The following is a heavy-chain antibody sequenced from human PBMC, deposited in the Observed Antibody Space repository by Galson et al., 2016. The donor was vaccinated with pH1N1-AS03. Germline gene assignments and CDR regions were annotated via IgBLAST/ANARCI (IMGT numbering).Heavy chain of an antibody. Sequence: SLRLSCAGSGFTFDDYAMHWVRQAPGKGLEWVSYINSGSYIIHYADSVKGRFTISRDNAKNSLYLQMNSLSAEDSAVYFCARETIRAGEFDLWGRGTVVTVSS. CDR2: INSGSYII. CDR3: ARETIRAGEFDL. J-gene: IGHJ3*01. D-gene: IGHD1-26*01. V-gene: IGHV3-48*01. CDR1: GFTFDDYA.